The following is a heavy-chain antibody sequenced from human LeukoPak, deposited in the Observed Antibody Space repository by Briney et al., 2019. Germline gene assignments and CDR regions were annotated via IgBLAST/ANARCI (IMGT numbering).Heavy chain of an antibody. J-gene: IGHJ1*01. V-gene: IGHV4-34*01. Sequence: PSETLSLTCAVYGGSFSGYYWSWIRQPPGKGLEWIGEINHSGSTNYNPSLKSRVTISVDTSKNQFSLKLSSVTAADTAVYYCARGPGKRLAMVRYHAEYFQHWGQGTLVTVSS. CDR3: ARGPGKRLAMVRYHAEYFQH. D-gene: IGHD3-10*01. CDR1: GGSFSGYY. CDR2: INHSGST.